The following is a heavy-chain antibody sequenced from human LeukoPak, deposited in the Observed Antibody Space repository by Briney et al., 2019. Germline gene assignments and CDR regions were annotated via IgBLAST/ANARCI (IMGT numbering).Heavy chain of an antibody. Sequence: EASVKVSCKASGYTFTSYGISWVRQAPGQGLEWMGWISAYNGNTNYAQKLQGRVTMTTDTSTSTAYMELRSLRADDTAVYYCATRTLYYDIDYWGQGTLVTVSS. J-gene: IGHJ4*02. CDR1: GYTFTSYG. CDR3: ATRTLYYDIDY. D-gene: IGHD2-8*01. V-gene: IGHV1-18*01. CDR2: ISAYNGNT.